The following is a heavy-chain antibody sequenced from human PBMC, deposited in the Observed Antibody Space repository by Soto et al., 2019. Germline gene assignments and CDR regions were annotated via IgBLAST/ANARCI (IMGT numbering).Heavy chain of an antibody. V-gene: IGHV3-74*01. D-gene: IGHD2-15*01. Sequence: PGGSLRLSCAPSGFTFSSYWMHWVRQAPGKGLVWVSRNSDASSTSYADSVKGRFTISRDNAKNTLYLQMNSLRAEDTAVYYCVRTSLVVAAATREDYWGQGTLVTVCS. CDR2: NSDASST. CDR3: VRTSLVVAAATREDY. J-gene: IGHJ4*02. CDR1: GFTFSSYW.